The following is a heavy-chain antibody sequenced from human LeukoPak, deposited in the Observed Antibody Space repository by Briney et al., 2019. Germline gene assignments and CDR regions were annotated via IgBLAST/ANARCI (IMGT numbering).Heavy chain of an antibody. J-gene: IGHJ3*02. CDR2: IYHSGST. D-gene: IGHD3-16*01. CDR1: GYSISSGYY. Sequence: PSETLSLTCTVSGYSISSGYYWGWIRQPPGKGLEWIGSIYHSGSTYYNPSLKSRVTISVDKSKNQFSLKLSSVTAADTAVYYCARRSFGAFDIWGQGTMVTVSS. V-gene: IGHV4-38-2*02. CDR3: ARRSFGAFDI.